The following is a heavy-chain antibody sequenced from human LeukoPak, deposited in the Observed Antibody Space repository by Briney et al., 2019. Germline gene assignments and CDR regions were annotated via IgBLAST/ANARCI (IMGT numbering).Heavy chain of an antibody. CDR3: AKDSNGYNSYNWFDP. Sequence: GGSLRLSCAASGFTFSHYAMNWVRQAPGKGLEWVSGVSGGGDSAYYADSVKGRFTISKDNSKSTLYLQMNSLRVEDTAVYYCAKDSNGYNSYNWFDPWGQGTLVTVSS. J-gene: IGHJ5*02. V-gene: IGHV3-23*01. CDR2: VSGGGDSA. D-gene: IGHD5-24*01. CDR1: GFTFSHYA.